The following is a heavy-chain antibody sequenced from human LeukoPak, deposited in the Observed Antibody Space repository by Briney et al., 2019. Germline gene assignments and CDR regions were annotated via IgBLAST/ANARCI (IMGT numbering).Heavy chain of an antibody. V-gene: IGHV3-53*01. D-gene: IGHD6-13*01. J-gene: IGHJ6*02. CDR1: GFTVSSNY. CDR3: ARRSRSSSWYYYYGMDV. Sequence: GGSLRLSCAASGFTVSSNYMSWVRQAPGKGLEWVSVIYSGGSTYYAGSVKGRFTISRDNSKNTLYLQMNSLRAEDTAVYYCARRSRSSSWYYYYGMDVWGQGTTVTVSS. CDR2: IYSGGST.